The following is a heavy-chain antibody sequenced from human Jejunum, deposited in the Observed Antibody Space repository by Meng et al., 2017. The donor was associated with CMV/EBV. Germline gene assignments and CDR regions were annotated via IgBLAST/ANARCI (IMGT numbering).Heavy chain of an antibody. D-gene: IGHD1-1*01. CDR1: GESMRSHY. CDR2: VYYSGSA. J-gene: IGHJ4*02. V-gene: IGHV4-59*11. CDR3: ARGLGHASNNSHDY. Sequence: SGESMRSHYWTWIRQPPGRGLEWMGHVYYSGSATYSPFLRSRVTISVDMSKNQFSLKLRSVTAADTAMYFCARGLGHASNNSHDYWGQGTLVTVSS.